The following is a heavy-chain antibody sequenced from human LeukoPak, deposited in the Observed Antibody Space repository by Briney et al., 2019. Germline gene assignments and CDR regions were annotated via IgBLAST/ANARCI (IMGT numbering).Heavy chain of an antibody. CDR1: GGSISSSNW. CDR2: IYDSGTT. J-gene: IGHJ3*02. V-gene: IGHV4-4*02. Sequence: SETLSLTCAVSGGSISSSNWWSWVRQSPGKGLEWIGEIYDSGTTNYNPSLKSRVTMSVDTSKNQFSLKLTSVTAADTAVYYCARGAYYYDSSGFFTFHIWGQGTMVTVSS. D-gene: IGHD3-22*01. CDR3: ARGAYYYDSSGFFTFHI.